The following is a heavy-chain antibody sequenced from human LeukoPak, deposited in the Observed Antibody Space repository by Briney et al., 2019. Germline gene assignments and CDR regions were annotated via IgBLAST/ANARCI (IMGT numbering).Heavy chain of an antibody. J-gene: IGHJ4*02. CDR1: GFTFSRYA. V-gene: IGHV3-23*01. Sequence: GGSLRLSCAASGFTFSRYAMNWVRQAPGKGLEWVSTISISANTHYADSVKGRLTISRDNSKSTLYLQMNSLRAEDTAIYYCAKDHDSTGLFQDRDYWGQGTQVTISS. CDR2: ISISANT. CDR3: AKDHDSTGLFQDRDY. D-gene: IGHD6-19*01.